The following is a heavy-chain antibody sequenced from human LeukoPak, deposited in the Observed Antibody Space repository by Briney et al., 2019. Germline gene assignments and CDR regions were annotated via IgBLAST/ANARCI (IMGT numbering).Heavy chain of an antibody. Sequence: GSLRLFCAASGFTFSSHWMHWVRQAPGKGLVWVSRINSDGSSISYADSVKGRFTISRDNSKNTLYLQMNSLRAEDTAVYYCAMGIRDDFCSGYSPGSDYYYYGMDVWGQPTTVTVSS. J-gene: IGHJ6*02. D-gene: IGHD3-3*01. CDR2: INSDGSSI. CDR3: AMGIRDDFCSGYSPGSDYYYYGMDV. CDR1: GFTFSSHW. V-gene: IGHV3-74*01.